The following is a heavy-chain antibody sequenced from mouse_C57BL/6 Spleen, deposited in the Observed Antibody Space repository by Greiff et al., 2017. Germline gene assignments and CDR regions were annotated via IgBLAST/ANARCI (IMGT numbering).Heavy chain of an antibody. V-gene: IGHV1-52*01. J-gene: IGHJ1*03. D-gene: IGHD1-1*01. CDR3: YGSRASYWYFDV. CDR2: IDPSDSET. CDR1: GYTFTSYW. Sequence: QVQLQQSGAELVRPGSSVKLSCKASGYTFTSYWMHWVKQRPIQGLEWIGNIDPSDSETHYNQKFKDKATLTVDKSSSTAYMQLSSLTSEDSAVYYCYGSRASYWYFDVWGTGTTVTVSS.